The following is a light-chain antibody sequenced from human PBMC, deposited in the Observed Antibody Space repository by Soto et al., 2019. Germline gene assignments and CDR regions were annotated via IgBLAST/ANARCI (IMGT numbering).Light chain of an antibody. Sequence: QSVLTQPPSASGSPGQSVTISCTGTSSDVGGYNYVSWYQHHPGKAPKLMIYAVTRRPSGVPDRFSGSKSGNTASLTVSGLQAEDEADYYCSSYADNNTVVFGGGTKLTVL. J-gene: IGLJ2*01. CDR3: SSYADNNTVV. CDR2: AVT. V-gene: IGLV2-8*01. CDR1: SSDVGGYNY.